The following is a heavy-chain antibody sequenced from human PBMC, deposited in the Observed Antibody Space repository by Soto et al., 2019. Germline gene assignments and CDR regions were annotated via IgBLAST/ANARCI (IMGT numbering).Heavy chain of an antibody. Sequence: EVPLLESGGRLVQPGGALRLSCAASGFTFRNYAMSWVRLAPGKGLEWVSAISGTGGSTYYADSVKGRFTISRDNSGNTLYLQMDTLRAEDTALYYCAKDWYSSTWFAADFWGQGTLVTVSS. J-gene: IGHJ4*02. CDR2: ISGTGGST. CDR1: GFTFRNYA. D-gene: IGHD6-13*01. V-gene: IGHV3-23*01. CDR3: AKDWYSSTWFAADF.